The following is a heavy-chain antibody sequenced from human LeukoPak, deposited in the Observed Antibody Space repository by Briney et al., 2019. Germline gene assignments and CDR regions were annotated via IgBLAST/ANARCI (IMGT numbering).Heavy chain of an antibody. Sequence: GASVKVSCKASGYTFTSYGISWVRQATGQGLEWMGWISAYNGNTNYAQKLQGRVTMTTDTSTSTAYMELRSLRSDDTAVYYCARISHGSEYYYYGMDVWGQGTTVTVSS. CDR2: ISAYNGNT. J-gene: IGHJ6*02. V-gene: IGHV1-18*01. CDR3: ARISHGSEYYYYGMDV. CDR1: GYTFTSYG. D-gene: IGHD3-10*01.